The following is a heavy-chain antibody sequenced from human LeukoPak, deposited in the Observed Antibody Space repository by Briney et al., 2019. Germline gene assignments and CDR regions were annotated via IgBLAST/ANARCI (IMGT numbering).Heavy chain of an antibody. CDR1: GFTFHHYA. V-gene: IGHV3-9*01. CDR2: ISWNSAYI. D-gene: IGHD5-12*01. J-gene: IGHJ4*02. CDR3: AKDKAPLYSGYDWDLDF. Sequence: PGGSLRLSCAASGFTFHHYAIHWVRQVPGKGLEWVSDISWNSAYIGYADSVKGRFTISRDNAKNSVYLQMNSLRAEDTALYYCAKDKAPLYSGYDWDLDFWGQGTLVTVSS.